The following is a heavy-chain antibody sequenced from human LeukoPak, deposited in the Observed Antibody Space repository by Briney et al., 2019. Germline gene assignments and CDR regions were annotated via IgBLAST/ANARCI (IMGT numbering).Heavy chain of an antibody. CDR1: GYSFTSYW. V-gene: IGHV5-51*01. CDR2: IYPGDSDT. Sequence: GESLKISCKGSGYSFTSYWIGLVRQMPGKGLEWMGIIYPGDSDTRYSPSFQGQVTISADKSISTAYLQWSSLKASDTAMYYCARIPARIAVAGTAEVPVYFDYWGQGTLVTVSS. D-gene: IGHD6-19*01. CDR3: ARIPARIAVAGTAEVPVYFDY. J-gene: IGHJ4*02.